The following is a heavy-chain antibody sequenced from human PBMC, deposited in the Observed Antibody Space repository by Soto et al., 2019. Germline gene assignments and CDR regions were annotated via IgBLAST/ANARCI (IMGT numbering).Heavy chain of an antibody. D-gene: IGHD4-4*01. J-gene: IGHJ6*02. Sequence: QVQLVESGGGLVKPGGSLRLSCAASGFTFSDYYMSWIRQAPGKGLEWVSYISSSGSTIYYADSVKGRFTISRDNAKNXQYLQMNRLRGEDTAVYYCARESSNSRLDYYYGMDVWGQGTTVTVSS. CDR1: GFTFSDYY. V-gene: IGHV3-11*01. CDR2: ISSSGSTI. CDR3: ARESSNSRLDYYYGMDV.